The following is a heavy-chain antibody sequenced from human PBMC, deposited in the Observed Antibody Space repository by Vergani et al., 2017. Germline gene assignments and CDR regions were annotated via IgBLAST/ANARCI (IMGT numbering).Heavy chain of an antibody. CDR1: GGSISSGDYY. J-gene: IGHJ5*02. CDR2: IYYTGST. CDR3: ARAPGGPMTSVPTGWFDP. Sequence: QVQLQESGPGLVKPSQTLYLTCTVPGGSISSGDYYWPWIRQSPGKGLEWIGYIYYTGSTYYNPSLKSRVTISVDTSKNQFSLRLSSVTAADTAVYFCARAPGGPMTSVPTGWFDPWGQGTLVTVSS. V-gene: IGHV4-30-4*08. D-gene: IGHD4-17*01.